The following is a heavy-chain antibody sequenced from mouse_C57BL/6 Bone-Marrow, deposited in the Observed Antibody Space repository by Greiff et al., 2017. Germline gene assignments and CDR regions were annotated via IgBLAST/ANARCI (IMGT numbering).Heavy chain of an antibody. CDR3: GYGNYVQFAY. J-gene: IGHJ3*01. CDR1: GYTFTSYG. CDR2: IYPRSGNT. D-gene: IGHD2-10*02. Sequence: QVHVKQSGAELARPGASVKLSCKASGYTFTSYGISWVKQRTGQGLEWIGEIYPRSGNTYYNEKFKGKATLTADKSSSTAYMELRSLTSEDSAVYFCGYGNYVQFAYWGQGTLVTVSA. V-gene: IGHV1-81*01.